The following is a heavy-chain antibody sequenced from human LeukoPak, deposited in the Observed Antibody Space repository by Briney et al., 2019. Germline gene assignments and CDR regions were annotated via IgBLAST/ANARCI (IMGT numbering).Heavy chain of an antibody. CDR2: ISYDGSNK. CDR3: ASFSYGSGAS. J-gene: IGHJ5*02. CDR1: GFTFSSYA. D-gene: IGHD3-10*01. V-gene: IGHV3-30*14. Sequence: PGGSLRLSCAASGFTFSSYAMHWVRQAPGKGLEWVAVISYDGSNKYYADSVKGRFTISRDNSKNTLSLQMNSLRAEDTAVYYCASFSYGSGASWGQGTLVIVSS.